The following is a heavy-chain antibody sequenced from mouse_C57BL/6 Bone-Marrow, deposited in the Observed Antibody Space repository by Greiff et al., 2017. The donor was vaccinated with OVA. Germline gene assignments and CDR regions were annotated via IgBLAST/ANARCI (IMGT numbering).Heavy chain of an antibody. D-gene: IGHD1-1*01. V-gene: IGHV7-1*01. CDR1: GFTFSDFY. CDR2: SRNKANDYTT. CDR3: ARGIYSWYFDV. Sequence: EVKLVESGGGLVQSGRSLRLSCATSGFTFSDFYMEWVRQAPGKGLEWIAASRNKANDYTTEYSASVKGRFIVSRDTSQSILYLQMNALRAEDTAIYYCARGIYSWYFDVWGTGTTVTVSS. J-gene: IGHJ1*03.